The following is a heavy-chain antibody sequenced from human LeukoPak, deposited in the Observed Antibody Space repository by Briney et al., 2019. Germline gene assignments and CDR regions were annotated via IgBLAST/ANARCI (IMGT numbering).Heavy chain of an antibody. Sequence: GSLRLSCVASGFTFSSYWMTWVRQAPGKGLEWLANIKEGGSIQYYLDSVRGRLTISRDNAKTSVYLQLNSLRADDTAVYYCARDVWTGVAVSDYWGQGTLVTVSS. CDR2: IKEGGSIQ. V-gene: IGHV3-7*01. CDR3: ARDVWTGVAVSDY. J-gene: IGHJ4*02. D-gene: IGHD6-19*01. CDR1: GFTFSSYW.